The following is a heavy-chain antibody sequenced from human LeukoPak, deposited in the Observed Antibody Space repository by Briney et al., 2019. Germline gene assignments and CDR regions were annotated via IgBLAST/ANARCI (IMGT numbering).Heavy chain of an antibody. V-gene: IGHV3-74*01. D-gene: IGHD5-18*01. J-gene: IGHJ4*02. CDR1: GFTFSSYW. CDR2: IKNDGSTT. CDR3: AREGAAMAPRYFDH. Sequence: PGGSLGLSCAASGFTFSSYWMLWVRQIPGKGLLWVSRIKNDGSTTTYADSVKGRFTISRDNAKNMLYLQMNSLRPEDTAVYYCAREGAAMAPRYFDHWGQGTLVTVSS.